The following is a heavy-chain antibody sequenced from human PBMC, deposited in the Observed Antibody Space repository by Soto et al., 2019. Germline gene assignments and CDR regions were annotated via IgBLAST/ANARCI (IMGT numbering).Heavy chain of an antibody. CDR1: GGSVSSGSYY. CDR2: IYYSGST. J-gene: IGHJ4*02. Sequence: QVQLQESGPGLVKPSETLSLTCTVSGGSVSSGSYYWSWIRQPPGKGLEWIGYIYYSGSTNYNPSLKSRVTISVDTSKNQFSLKLSSVTAADTAVYYCARGLRGYSSGWYGGQGTLVTVSS. V-gene: IGHV4-61*01. CDR3: ARGLRGYSSGWY. D-gene: IGHD6-19*01.